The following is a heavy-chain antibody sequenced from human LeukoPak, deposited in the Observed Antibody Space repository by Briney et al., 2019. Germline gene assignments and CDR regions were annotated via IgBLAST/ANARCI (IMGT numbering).Heavy chain of an antibody. D-gene: IGHD6-6*01. CDR3: ARDLAARRKPNYFDY. CDR1: GYTFTGYY. J-gene: IGHJ4*02. CDR2: INPNSGGT. V-gene: IGHV1-2*02. Sequence: VASVKVSCKASGYTFTGYYMHWVRRAPGQGLEWMGWINPNSGGTNYARKFQGRVTMTRDTSISTAYMELSRLRSDDTAVYYCARDLAARRKPNYFDYWGQGTLVTVSS.